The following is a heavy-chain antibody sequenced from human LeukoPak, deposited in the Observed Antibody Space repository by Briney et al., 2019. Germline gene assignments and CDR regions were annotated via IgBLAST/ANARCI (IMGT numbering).Heavy chain of an antibody. Sequence: PSETLSLICTVSGGSISSSNYYWGWIRQPPGKGLEWIATIHYSGSTYYNPSLKSRVTISVDTSKNQFSLKLSSVTAADTAVYYCARCYYYYYYMDVWGKGTTVTVSS. V-gene: IGHV4-39*07. CDR3: ARCYYYYYYMDV. J-gene: IGHJ6*03. CDR1: GGSISSSNYY. CDR2: IHYSGST.